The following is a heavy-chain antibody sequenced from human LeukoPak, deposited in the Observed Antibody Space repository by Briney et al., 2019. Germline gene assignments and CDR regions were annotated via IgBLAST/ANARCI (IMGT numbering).Heavy chain of an antibody. Sequence: GGSLRLSCAASGFTLSSYWMSWVRQAPGKGLEWEANIKQDGSEKYYVDSVKGRFTISRDNAKNSLYLQMNSLRAEDTAVYYCARRYFDYWGQGTLVTVSS. CDR1: GFTLSSYW. CDR3: ARRYFDY. J-gene: IGHJ4*02. D-gene: IGHD2-15*01. CDR2: IKQDGSEK. V-gene: IGHV3-7*01.